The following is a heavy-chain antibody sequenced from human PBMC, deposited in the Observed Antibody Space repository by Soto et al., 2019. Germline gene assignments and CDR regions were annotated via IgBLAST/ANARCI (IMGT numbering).Heavy chain of an antibody. CDR1: GYRFTSYW. CDR3: ARRTYDSSGYPSGFDY. V-gene: IGHV5-10-1*01. CDR2: IDPSDSYT. D-gene: IGHD3-22*01. Sequence: GQALKISCKGSGYRFTSYWISWVRQMPWKGLEWMGRIDPSDSYTNYSPSFQGHVTISADKSISTAYLQWSTLKASDTAMYYCARRTYDSSGYPSGFDYWGQGTLVTVSS. J-gene: IGHJ4*02.